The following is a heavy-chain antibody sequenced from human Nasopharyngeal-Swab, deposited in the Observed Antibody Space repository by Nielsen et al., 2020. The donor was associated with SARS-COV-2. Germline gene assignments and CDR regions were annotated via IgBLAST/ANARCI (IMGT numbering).Heavy chain of an antibody. V-gene: IGHV3-30*04. D-gene: IGHD2-8*01. CDR2: ISYDGSDK. Sequence: GGSLRLSCAASGLTFSSYAMHWVRQTPGKGLEWVAVISYDGSDKKYADSVKGRFTISRDNSKTSLYLQMNSLRAEDTAVYYCARGSHIALMVYAINYWGQGTLVTVSS. CDR3: ARGSHIALMVYAINY. J-gene: IGHJ4*02. CDR1: GLTFSSYA.